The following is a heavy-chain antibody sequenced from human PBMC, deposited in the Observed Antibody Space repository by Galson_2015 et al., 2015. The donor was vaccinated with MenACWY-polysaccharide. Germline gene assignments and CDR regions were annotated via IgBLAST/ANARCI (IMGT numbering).Heavy chain of an antibody. CDR1: GFTFSSYW. CDR3: TKAGAKYCSGSSCDFNWFDP. Sequence: SLRLSCAASGFTFSSYWMHWVRHAPGKGLVWVSRINSDGSSTGYADSVKGRLTISRDNAKNTLYLEMNSLRAEDTAVYYCTKAGAKYCSGSSCDFNWFDPWGQGTLVTVSS. V-gene: IGHV3-74*01. CDR2: INSDGSST. J-gene: IGHJ5*02. D-gene: IGHD2-15*01.